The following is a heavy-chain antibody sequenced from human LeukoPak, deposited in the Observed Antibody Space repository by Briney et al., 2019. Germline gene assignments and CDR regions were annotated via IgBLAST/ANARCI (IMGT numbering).Heavy chain of an antibody. D-gene: IGHD3-22*01. CDR3: ARVDDSSGYYYSGWFDP. CDR2: IYYSGST. CDR1: GGSISSYY. Sequence: PSETLSLTCTVSGGSISSYYWSWIRQPPGKGLEWIGYIYYSGSTNHNPSLKSRVTISVDTSKNQFSLKLSSVTAADTAVYYCARVDDSSGYYYSGWFDPWGQGTLVTVSS. J-gene: IGHJ5*02. V-gene: IGHV4-59*01.